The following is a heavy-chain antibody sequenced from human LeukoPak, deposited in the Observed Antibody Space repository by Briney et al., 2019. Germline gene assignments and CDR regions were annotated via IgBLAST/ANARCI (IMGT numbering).Heavy chain of an antibody. D-gene: IGHD2-15*01. J-gene: IGHJ6*03. CDR1: GGSFSGYY. CDR2: INHSGST. CDR3: ARAGGGVVDASSPYYYYYMDV. Sequence: SETLSLTCAVYGGSFSGYYWSWIRQPPGKGLEWIGEINHSGSTNYNPSLKSRVTISVDTSKKQFSLKLSSVTAADTAVYYCARAGGGVVDASSPYYYYYMDVWGQGTTVTVSS. V-gene: IGHV4-34*01.